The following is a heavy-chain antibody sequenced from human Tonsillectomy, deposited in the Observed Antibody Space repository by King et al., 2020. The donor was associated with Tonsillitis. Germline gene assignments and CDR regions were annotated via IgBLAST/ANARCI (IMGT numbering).Heavy chain of an antibody. V-gene: IGHV3-23*04. J-gene: IGHJ6*02. Sequence: VQLVESGGGLVQPGGSLRLSCAASGLTLNSHAMTWVRQAPGKGLEWVSSMSGSGGGTYYAESVKGRFTISRDKAKNTLYLQMNSLRAEDMAVYYCAKDLPNVYYYYAMDVWGQGTTVTVSS. CDR3: AKDLPNVYYYYAMDV. D-gene: IGHD3-10*01. CDR1: GLTLNSHA. CDR2: MSGSGGGT.